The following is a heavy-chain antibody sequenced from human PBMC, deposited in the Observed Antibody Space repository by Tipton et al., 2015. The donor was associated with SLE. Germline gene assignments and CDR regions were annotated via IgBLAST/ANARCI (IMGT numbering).Heavy chain of an antibody. Sequence: TLSLTCTVSGGSISSSSYYWGWIRQPPGKGLEWIGSIYYRGSTYYNPSLKSRVTISVDTSKNQFSLKLSSVTAADTAVYYCARDAGADDYWSGFYYYGMDVWGQGTTVTVSS. CDR1: GGSISSSSYY. CDR3: ARDAGADDYWSGFYYYGMDV. D-gene: IGHD3-3*01. J-gene: IGHJ6*02. V-gene: IGHV4-39*07. CDR2: IYYRGST.